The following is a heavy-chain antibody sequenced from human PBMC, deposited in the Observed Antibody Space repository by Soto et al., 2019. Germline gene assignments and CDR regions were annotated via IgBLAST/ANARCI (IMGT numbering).Heavy chain of an antibody. V-gene: IGHV3-7*04. Sequence: EVQLVESGGSLVQPGGSLRLSCAASGFTFSSYWRSWVRQAPGKGLEWVANIKQDGSERYYVDSVKGRFTISRDNAKNSLYLQMNSLRAEDTAVYFCARGAYSYAYYGMDVWGQGTTVTVSS. D-gene: IGHD5-18*01. J-gene: IGHJ6*02. CDR3: ARGAYSYAYYGMDV. CDR1: GFTFSSYW. CDR2: IKQDGSER.